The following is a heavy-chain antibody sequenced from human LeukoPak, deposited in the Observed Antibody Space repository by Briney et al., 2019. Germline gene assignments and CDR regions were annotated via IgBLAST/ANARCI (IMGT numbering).Heavy chain of an antibody. D-gene: IGHD3-22*01. V-gene: IGHV4-4*07. CDR2: IYTSGST. CDR1: GGSISSYY. CDR3: ARDRYDSSGYYYYFDY. J-gene: IGHJ4*02. Sequence: SETLSLTCTVSGGSISSYYWSWIRQPAGKGLEWIGRIYTSGSTNYNPSLKSRVTMSVDTSKNQFSLKLSSVTAADTAVYYCARDRYDSSGYYYYFDYWGQGTLVTVSS.